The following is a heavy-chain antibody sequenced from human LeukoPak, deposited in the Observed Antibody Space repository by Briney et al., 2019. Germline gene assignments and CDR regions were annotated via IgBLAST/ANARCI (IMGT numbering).Heavy chain of an antibody. CDR3: ARVVDGFDP. D-gene: IGHD2-15*01. V-gene: IGHV4-34*01. J-gene: IGHJ5*02. Sequence: SETLSLTCAVYGGSFSGYYWSWIRQPPGKGLEWIGEINHSGSTNYNPSLKSRVTISVDTSKNQFSLKLSSVTAADTAVYYCARVVDGFDPWGQGTLVTVSS. CDR1: GGSFSGYY. CDR2: INHSGST.